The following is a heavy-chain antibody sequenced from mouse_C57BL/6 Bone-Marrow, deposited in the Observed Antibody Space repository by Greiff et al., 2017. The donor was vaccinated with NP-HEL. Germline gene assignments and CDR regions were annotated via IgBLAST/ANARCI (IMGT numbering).Heavy chain of an antibody. Sequence: EVKLMESGGGLVKPGGSLKLSCAASGFTFSSYAMSWVRQTPEKRLEWVATISDGGSYTSYPDNVKGRFTISRDNAKNNLYLQMSHLKSEDTAMYYCARDRGSSGPPFAYWGQGTLVTVSA. V-gene: IGHV5-4*01. D-gene: IGHD3-2*02. CDR2: ISDGGSYT. CDR3: ARDRGSSGPPFAY. J-gene: IGHJ3*01. CDR1: GFTFSSYA.